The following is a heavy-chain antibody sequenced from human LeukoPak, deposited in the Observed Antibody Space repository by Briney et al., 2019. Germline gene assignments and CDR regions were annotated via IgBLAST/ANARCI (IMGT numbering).Heavy chain of an antibody. J-gene: IGHJ6*03. CDR1: GFSLSTSGMC. CDR3: ARIRIAAAGYYYYYYMDV. D-gene: IGHD6-13*01. V-gene: IGHV2-70*11. CDR2: IDWDDDK. Sequence: SGPALVKPTQTLTLTCTFSGFSLSTSGMCVSWIRQPPGKALEWLARIDWDDDKYYSTSLKTRLTISKDTSKNQVVLTMTNMDPVGTATYYCARIRIAAAGYYYYYYMDVWGKGTTVTISS.